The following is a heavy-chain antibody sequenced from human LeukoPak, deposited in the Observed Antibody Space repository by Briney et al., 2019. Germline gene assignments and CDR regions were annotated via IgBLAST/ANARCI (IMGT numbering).Heavy chain of an antibody. V-gene: IGHV1-69*04. CDR3: ARDRGEGSTTVTSY. J-gene: IGHJ4*02. Sequence: ASVKVSCKASGGTFSSYAISWVRQAPEQGLEWMGRIIPILGIANYAQKFQGRVTITADKSTSTAYMELSSLRSEDTAVYYCARDRGEGSTTVTSYWGQGTLVTVSS. CDR2: IIPILGIA. D-gene: IGHD4-17*01. CDR1: GGTFSSYA.